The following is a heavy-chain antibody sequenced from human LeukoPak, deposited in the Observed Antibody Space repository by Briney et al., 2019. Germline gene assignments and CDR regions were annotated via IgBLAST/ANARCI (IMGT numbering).Heavy chain of an antibody. D-gene: IGHD2-2*02. CDR2: INPNSGGT. V-gene: IGHV1-2*02. CDR1: GYSFTGYY. CDR3: ARGDIVVLPAGIPHNWFDP. Sequence: AAVKVSCKASGYSFTGYYIHWVRQAPGQGLEWMGWINPNSGGTNYAQKFQGRVTMTRDTSISTAYMEPSRLRSDDTAVYYCARGDIVVLPAGIPHNWFDPWGQGTLVTVSS. J-gene: IGHJ5*02.